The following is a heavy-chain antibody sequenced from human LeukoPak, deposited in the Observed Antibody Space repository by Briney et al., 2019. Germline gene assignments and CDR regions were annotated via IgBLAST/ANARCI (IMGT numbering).Heavy chain of an antibody. CDR3: ARRAVAGTVWFDP. V-gene: IGHV4-39*01. D-gene: IGHD6-19*01. CDR1: GGSISSSSYY. CDR2: IYYSGST. Sequence: PSVTLSLTCTVSGGSISSSSYYWGWIRQPPGKGLEWIGSIYYSGSTYYNPSLKSRVTISVDTSKNQFSLKLSSVTAADTAVYYCARRAVAGTVWFDPWGQGTLVTVSS. J-gene: IGHJ5*02.